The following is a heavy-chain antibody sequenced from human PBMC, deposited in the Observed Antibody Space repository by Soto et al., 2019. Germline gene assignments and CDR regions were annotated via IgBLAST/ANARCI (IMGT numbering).Heavy chain of an antibody. CDR1: GFTFNNYA. J-gene: IGHJ4*02. D-gene: IGHD5-12*01. V-gene: IGHV3-30-3*01. Sequence: QVQLVESGGGVVQPGRSLRLSCAASGFTFNNYAFHWVRRAPGKGLEWVAVISYDGGKTYYADSVKGRFTISRDNSKHTLYVQMDSLRPEDTAVYYCVRGWGVDSGYDFLFDSWGQGTLVTVSS. CDR2: ISYDGGKT. CDR3: VRGWGVDSGYDFLFDS.